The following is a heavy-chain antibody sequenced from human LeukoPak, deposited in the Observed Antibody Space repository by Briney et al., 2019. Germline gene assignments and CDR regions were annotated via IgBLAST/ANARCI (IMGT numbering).Heavy chain of an antibody. Sequence: PGGSLRLSCAASGFTFGTYWMSWVRQAPGKGLDWVAKIKEDGSEKYYVDSVKGRFTISRDNAKNSLYLQMNSLRDEDTAVYYRARGGFRYLAHWGQGILVTVSS. CDR3: ARGGFRYLAH. CDR2: IKEDGSEK. CDR1: GFTFGTYW. V-gene: IGHV3-7*04. D-gene: IGHD3-16*02. J-gene: IGHJ5*02.